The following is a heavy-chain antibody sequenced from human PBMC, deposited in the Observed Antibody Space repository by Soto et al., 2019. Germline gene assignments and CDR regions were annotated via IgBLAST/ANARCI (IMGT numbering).Heavy chain of an antibody. CDR2: IYGDDET. Sequence: QITLKESGPTLVKPTQTLSLTCTFSGFSLSASEVGVGWIRQPPGKALEWLALIYGDDETLYTPSLKRRLTIRKDTAKNQVVLTMTRMDPEDTATYYRAQAKWELLRAFEVWGQGIKVTVSS. D-gene: IGHD1-26*01. J-gene: IGHJ3*01. CDR1: GFSLSASEVG. V-gene: IGHV2-5*02. CDR3: AQAKWELLRAFEV.